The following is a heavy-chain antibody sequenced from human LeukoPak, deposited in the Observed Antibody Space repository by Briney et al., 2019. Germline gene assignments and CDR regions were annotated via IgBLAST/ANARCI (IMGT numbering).Heavy chain of an antibody. CDR1: GFTFSTYG. D-gene: IGHD5-24*01. J-gene: IGHJ3*01. CDR2: IRYDGSNR. V-gene: IGHV3-30*02. CDR3: VKGDRDGSLF. Sequence: LGGSLRLSCTASGFTFSTYGMHWVRPAPGKGLEWVAFIRYDGSNRDYADSVKGGFTISRDNSENTLSLEMNSLRGKDTSVYYCVKGDRDGSLFWGQGAMVIVSS.